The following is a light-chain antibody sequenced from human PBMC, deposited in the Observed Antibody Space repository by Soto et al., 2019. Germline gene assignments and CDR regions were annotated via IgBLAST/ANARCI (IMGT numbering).Light chain of an antibody. CDR2: DAS. J-gene: IGKJ1*01. CDR1: QSISSD. CDR3: QQYGYSTPWT. V-gene: IGKV3-11*01. Sequence: EIVLTQSPATLSLSPGERATLSCRARQSISSDLAWYQQKPGQAPRLLIYDASNRATGIPARFSGSGSGTDFTLIISSLEPEDSAVYYCQQYGYSTPWTFGQGTKVDIK.